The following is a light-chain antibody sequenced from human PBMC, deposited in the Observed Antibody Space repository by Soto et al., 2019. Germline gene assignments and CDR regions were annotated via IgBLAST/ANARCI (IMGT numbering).Light chain of an antibody. Sequence: SVLTQTKGTLSLSPGERATLSCRASQSVRSSHLAWYQQKPGQGPRLLIYGASSRATGIPDRFSGSGSGTDFTLTISILEPEDFAVYYCQQYGSSPWTSAQGTKVDI. CDR2: GAS. CDR1: QSVRSSH. CDR3: QQYGSSPWT. V-gene: IGKV3-20*01. J-gene: IGKJ1*01.